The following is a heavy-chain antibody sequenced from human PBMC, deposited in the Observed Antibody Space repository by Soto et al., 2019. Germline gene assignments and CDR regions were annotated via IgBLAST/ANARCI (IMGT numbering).Heavy chain of an antibody. V-gene: IGHV4-59*01. CDR3: TRGGGWLTDY. CDR1: GGSLSGYY. CDR2: LHYTGTS. J-gene: IGHJ4*02. D-gene: IGHD2-15*01. Sequence: QVQLHESGPRLVKPSETLSLTCTVSGGSLSGYYWSWIRQTPGKSLEWIGNLHYTGTSNHNPSLRNRVTMSLDTSTNQFSLKLSSVTAADTAFYYCTRGGGWLTDYWGQGTLVTVSS.